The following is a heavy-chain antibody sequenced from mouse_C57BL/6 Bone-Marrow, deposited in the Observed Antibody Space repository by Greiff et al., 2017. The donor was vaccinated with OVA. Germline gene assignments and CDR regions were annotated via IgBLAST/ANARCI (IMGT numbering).Heavy chain of an antibody. D-gene: IGHD1-1*01. CDR3: VRPYYDGKASWFAY. CDR1: GFSFNTYA. Sequence: EVHLVESGGGLVQPKGSLKLSCAASGFSFNTYAMNWVRQAPGKGLEWVARIRSKSNNYATYYADSVKDRFTISRDDSESMLYLQMNNLKTEDTAMYYCVRPYYDGKASWFAYWGQGTLVTVSA. V-gene: IGHV10-1*01. CDR2: IRSKSNNYAT. J-gene: IGHJ3*01.